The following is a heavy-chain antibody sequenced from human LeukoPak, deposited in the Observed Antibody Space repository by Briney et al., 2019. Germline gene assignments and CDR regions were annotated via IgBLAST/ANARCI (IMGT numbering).Heavy chain of an antibody. J-gene: IGHJ4*02. D-gene: IGHD2-2*01. V-gene: IGHV4-34*01. Sequence: SETLSLTCAVYGGSFSGYSWSWIRQPPGKGLEWIGEINHSGSTNYNPSLKSRVTISVDTSKNQFSLKLSSVTAADTAVYYCARGGSSKYQLPRIDYWGQGTLVTVSS. CDR2: INHSGST. CDR1: GGSFSGYS. CDR3: ARGGSSKYQLPRIDY.